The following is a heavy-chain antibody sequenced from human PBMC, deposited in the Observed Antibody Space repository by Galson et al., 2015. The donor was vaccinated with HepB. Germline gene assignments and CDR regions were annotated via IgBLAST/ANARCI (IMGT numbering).Heavy chain of an antibody. Sequence: SLRLSCAASGFTVSSNYMSWVRQAPGKGLEWVSVIYSGGSTYYADSVKGRFTISRDNSKNTLYLQMNSLRAEDTAVYYCARNRIWGGGAFDIWGQGTMVTVSS. CDR2: IYSGGST. V-gene: IGHV3-53*01. CDR3: ARNRIWGGGAFDI. D-gene: IGHD3-16*01. J-gene: IGHJ3*02. CDR1: GFTVSSNY.